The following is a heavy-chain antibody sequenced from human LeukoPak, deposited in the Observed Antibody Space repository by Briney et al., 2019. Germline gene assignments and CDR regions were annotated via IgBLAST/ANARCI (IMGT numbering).Heavy chain of an antibody. D-gene: IGHD4-17*01. Sequence: GGSLRLSCAASGFTFSSYGMHWVRQAPGKGLEWVAFIRYDGSNKYYADSVKGRFTISRDNSKNTLYLQMNSLRAEDTAVYYCAKDSSVEIPYDYGDYLLPEGYWGQGTLVTVSS. CDR1: GFTFSSYG. J-gene: IGHJ4*02. CDR3: AKDSSVEIPYDYGDYLLPEGY. CDR2: IRYDGSNK. V-gene: IGHV3-30*02.